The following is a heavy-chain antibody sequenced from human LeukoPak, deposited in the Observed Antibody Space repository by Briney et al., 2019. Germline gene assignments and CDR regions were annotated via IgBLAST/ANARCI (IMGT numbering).Heavy chain of an antibody. Sequence: KTGGSLRLSCAASGFTLSSYSMNWVRQAPGKGLEWVSSISSSSSYIYYADSVKGRFTISRDNAKNSLYLQMNSLRAEDTAVYYCAGYCSGGSCYPNLDYWGQGTLVTVSS. D-gene: IGHD2-15*01. J-gene: IGHJ4*02. V-gene: IGHV3-21*01. CDR3: AGYCSGGSCYPNLDY. CDR1: GFTLSSYS. CDR2: ISSSSSYI.